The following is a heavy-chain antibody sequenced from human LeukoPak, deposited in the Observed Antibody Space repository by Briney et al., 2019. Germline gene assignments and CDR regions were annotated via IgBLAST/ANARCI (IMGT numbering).Heavy chain of an antibody. J-gene: IGHJ3*02. CDR1: GNTFTSYY. Sequence: ASVKVSCKASGNTFTSYYMYWVRQAPGQGLEWMGIISPSGASTTYAQNFQGRVTMTRDMSTSTVYMELSSLKSEDTAVYYCARGSSRSPRDAFDIWGQGTMVTVSS. CDR2: ISPSGAST. CDR3: ARGSSRSPRDAFDI. V-gene: IGHV1-46*01.